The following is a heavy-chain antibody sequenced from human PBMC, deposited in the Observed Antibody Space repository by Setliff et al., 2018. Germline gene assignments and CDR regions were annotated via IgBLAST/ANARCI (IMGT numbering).Heavy chain of an antibody. CDR3: ARGGRDNGDYVYIQH. Sequence: PSETLSLTCTVSGGPISNYYWSWIRQPPGKGLEWIGYIYYSGTTNAIPSLKSRVTISVDTSKNQFSLKLSSVTAADTAVYYCARGGRDNGDYVYIQHWGQGTLVTVSS. CDR1: GGPISNYY. J-gene: IGHJ1*01. D-gene: IGHD4-17*01. CDR2: IYYSGTT. V-gene: IGHV4-59*01.